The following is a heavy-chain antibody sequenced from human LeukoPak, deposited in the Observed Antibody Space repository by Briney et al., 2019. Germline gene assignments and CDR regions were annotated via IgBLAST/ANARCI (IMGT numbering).Heavy chain of an antibody. CDR3: GRLFDS. J-gene: IGHJ4*02. Sequence: SETLSLTCTVSGGAIISDNFYWGWVRQPPGKGLEWVGGINYSGTTYYNPSLRSRVSISVDTSRTQFFLRLNSASAADTAVYYCGRLFDSWGQGILVTVSS. CDR1: GGAIISDNFY. V-gene: IGHV4-39*01. CDR2: INYSGTT.